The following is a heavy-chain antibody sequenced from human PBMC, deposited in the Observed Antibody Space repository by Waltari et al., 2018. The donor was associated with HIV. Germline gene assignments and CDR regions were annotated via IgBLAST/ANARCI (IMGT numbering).Heavy chain of an antibody. J-gene: IGHJ4*02. CDR3: ARDWTITATTRVDF. Sequence: VQLAVSWVGVVQPGRSWSLSSVSSGSVSTTFSMDWVGQKPGKGLEWVAAIWYDGGNEYYADSVKGRFTSSRDNSKNTLYLQMNSLRAEDTAVYYCARDWTITATTRVDFWGPGTLVTVSS. V-gene: IGHV3-33*01. CDR1: GSVSTTFS. CDR2: IWYDGGNE. D-gene: IGHD1-20*01.